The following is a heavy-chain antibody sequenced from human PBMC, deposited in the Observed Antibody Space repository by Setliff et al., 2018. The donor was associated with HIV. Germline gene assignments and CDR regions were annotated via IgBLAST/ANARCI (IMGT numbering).Heavy chain of an antibody. CDR2: IEWDDDK. J-gene: IGHJ4*02. V-gene: IGHV2-70*17. CDR3: ARTYKNDSSDYRFDF. CDR1: GFSLTTSGMC. Sequence: SGPTLVNPTQPLTLTCTFSGFSLTTSGMCISWVRQSPGKAPEWLGRIEWDDDKFYSTSLKTSLTISKDTSKNQVGLTMTNMDPVDTATYYCARTYKNDSSDYRFDFWGPGTLGTVSS. D-gene: IGHD3-22*01.